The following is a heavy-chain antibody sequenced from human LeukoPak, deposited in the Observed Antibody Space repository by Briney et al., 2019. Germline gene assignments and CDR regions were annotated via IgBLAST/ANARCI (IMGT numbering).Heavy chain of an antibody. Sequence: PGGSLRLSCAASGFTFSSYGMSWVRQAPGKGLEWVSAISGSGGSTYYADSVKGRFTISRDNSKNTLYLQMNSLRAEDTAVYYCAKHRSIAVLAGVDYWGQGTLVTVSS. CDR1: GFTFSSYG. CDR3: AKHRSIAVLAGVDY. CDR2: ISGSGGST. V-gene: IGHV3-23*01. J-gene: IGHJ4*02. D-gene: IGHD3-3*02.